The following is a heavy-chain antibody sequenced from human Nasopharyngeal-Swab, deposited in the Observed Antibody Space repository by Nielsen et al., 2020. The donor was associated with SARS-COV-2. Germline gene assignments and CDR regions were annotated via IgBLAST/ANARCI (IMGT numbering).Heavy chain of an antibody. CDR3: ARDRGNHFDS. CDR1: GFTFSSYA. D-gene: IGHD3-10*01. J-gene: IGHJ4*02. V-gene: IGHV3-30*04. CDR2: ISYDGSNK. Sequence: GGSLRLSCAASGFTFSSYAMHWVRQAPGKGLEWVAVISYDGSNKYYADSVKGRFTISRDNSKNTLYLQMNSLRAEDTAVYYCARDRGNHFDSWDQGRLVTVSS.